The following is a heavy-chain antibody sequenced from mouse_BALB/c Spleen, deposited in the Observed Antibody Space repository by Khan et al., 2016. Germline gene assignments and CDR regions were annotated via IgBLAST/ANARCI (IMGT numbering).Heavy chain of an antibody. J-gene: IGHJ3*01. V-gene: IGHV1-5*01. CDR2: IYPGNSDT. CDR1: GYTFTSYW. CDR3: TRGDYGSSLPAY. D-gene: IGHD1-1*01. Sequence: EVQLQESGTVLARPGASVKMSCKASGYTFTSYWMHWVKQRPGQGLEWIGAIYPGNSDTSYNQKFKGKAKLTAVTSTSTAYMELSSLTNQDSADYSCTRGDYGSSLPAYWGQGTLVTVSA.